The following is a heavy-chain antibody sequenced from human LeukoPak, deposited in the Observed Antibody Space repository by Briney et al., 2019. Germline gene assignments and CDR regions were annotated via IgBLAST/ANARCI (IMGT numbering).Heavy chain of an antibody. D-gene: IGHD6-6*01. CDR2: IYTSGST. V-gene: IGHV4-61*02. Sequence: SETLSLTCTVSGGSISSGSYYWSWIRQPAGKGLEWIGRIYTSGSTNYNPSLKSRVTISVDTSKNQFSLKLSSVTAADTAVYYCARIHSSSFYYDYYMDVWGKGTTVTVSS. CDR3: ARIHSSSFYYDYYMDV. CDR1: GGSISSGSYY. J-gene: IGHJ6*03.